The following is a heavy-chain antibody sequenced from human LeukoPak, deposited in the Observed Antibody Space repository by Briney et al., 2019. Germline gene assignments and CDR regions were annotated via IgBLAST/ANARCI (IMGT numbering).Heavy chain of an antibody. D-gene: IGHD3-9*01. CDR1: GYSISSGYY. Sequence: PSETLSLTCTVSGYSISSGYYWSWIRQPPGKGLEWIGEINHSGSTNYNPSLKSRVTISVDTSKNQFSLKLSSVTAADTAVYYCARGLYDILTGYREYFQHWGQGTLVTVSS. V-gene: IGHV4-38-2*02. J-gene: IGHJ1*01. CDR3: ARGLYDILTGYREYFQH. CDR2: INHSGST.